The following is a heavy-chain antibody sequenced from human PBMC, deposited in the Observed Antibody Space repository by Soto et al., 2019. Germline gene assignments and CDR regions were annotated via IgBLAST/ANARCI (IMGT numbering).Heavy chain of an antibody. CDR1: GGTFSSYA. V-gene: IGHV1-69*13. CDR3: AKDSSRRVTTFFQH. CDR2: IIPIFGTA. J-gene: IGHJ1*01. Sequence: SVKVSCKASGGTFSSYAISWVRQAPGQGLEWMGGIIPIFGTANYAQKFQGRVTITADESTSTAYMELSSLRSEDTAVYYCAKDSSRRVTTFFQHWGQGTLVTVSS. D-gene: IGHD4-17*01.